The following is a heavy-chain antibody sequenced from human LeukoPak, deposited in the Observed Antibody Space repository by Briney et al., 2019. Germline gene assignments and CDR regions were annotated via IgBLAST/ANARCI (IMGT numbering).Heavy chain of an antibody. J-gene: IGHJ4*02. D-gene: IGHD1-26*01. CDR3: ARGEVGEFDH. CDR1: GYSITRAYN. CDR2: ISHAGDT. V-gene: IGHV4-38-2*02. Sequence: SETLSLTCTLSGYSITRAYNWGWVRQSPGKGLEWIASISHAGDTYYTPSLKSRVTISVDTSKNHVSLSLGSVTAPDTAVYFCARGEVGEFDHWGQGTLVSVSS.